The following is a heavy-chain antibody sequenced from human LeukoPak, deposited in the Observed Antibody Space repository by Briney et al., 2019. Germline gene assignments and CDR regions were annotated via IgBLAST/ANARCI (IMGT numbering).Heavy chain of an antibody. CDR3: ARKIGNSTPFNWFDP. CDR1: GGSFSGYY. Sequence: SETLSLTCAVYGGSFSGYYWSWIRQPPGKGLEWIGEINHSGSTNYNPSLKSRVTISVDTSKNQFSLKLSSVTAADTAVYYCARKIGNSTPFNWFDPWGQGTLVTVSS. D-gene: IGHD1-26*01. V-gene: IGHV4-34*01. CDR2: INHSGST. J-gene: IGHJ5*02.